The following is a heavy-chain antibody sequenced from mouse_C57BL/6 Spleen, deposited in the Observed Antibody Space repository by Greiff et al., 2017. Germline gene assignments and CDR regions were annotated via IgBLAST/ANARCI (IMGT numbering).Heavy chain of an antibody. CDR2: IFPGSGST. Sequence: QVQLQQSGPELVKPGASVKISCKASGYTFTDYYINWVKQRPGQGLEWIGWIFPGSGSTYYNEKFKGKATLTVDKSSSTAYMLLSSLTSEDSAVYFCARGALSTMITTRGFDYWGQGTTLTVSS. V-gene: IGHV1-75*01. D-gene: IGHD2-4*01. J-gene: IGHJ2*01. CDR1: GYTFTDYY. CDR3: ARGALSTMITTRGFDY.